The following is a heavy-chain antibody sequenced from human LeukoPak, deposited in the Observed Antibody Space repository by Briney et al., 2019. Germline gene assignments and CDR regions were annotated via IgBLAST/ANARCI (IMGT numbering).Heavy chain of an antibody. CDR2: ISGSGGST. Sequence: PGGSLRLSCAASGFTFSSYGMSWVRQAPGKGLEWVSAISGSGGSTYYADSVKGRFTISRDNSKNTLYLQMNSLRAEDTAVYYCAKAPPGYYYYYMDVWGKGTTVTISS. V-gene: IGHV3-23*01. CDR1: GFTFSSYG. D-gene: IGHD1-14*01. CDR3: AKAPPGYYYYYMDV. J-gene: IGHJ6*03.